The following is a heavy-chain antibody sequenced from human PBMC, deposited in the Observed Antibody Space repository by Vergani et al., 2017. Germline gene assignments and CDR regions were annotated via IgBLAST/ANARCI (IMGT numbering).Heavy chain of an antibody. J-gene: IGHJ4*02. CDR3: ARGRGATGGTN. Sequence: QVQLQQWGAGLLKPSETLSLTFAVYGGSFSGYYWSWIRQPPGKGLEWIGEINHSGSTNYNPSLKSRVTISVDTSKNQFSLKLSSVTAADTAVYYCARGRGATGGTNWGQGTLVTVSS. CDR2: INHSGST. V-gene: IGHV4-34*01. D-gene: IGHD3-16*01. CDR1: GGSFSGYY.